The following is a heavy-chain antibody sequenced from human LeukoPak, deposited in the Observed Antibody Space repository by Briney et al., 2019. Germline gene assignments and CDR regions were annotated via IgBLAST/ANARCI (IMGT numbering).Heavy chain of an antibody. J-gene: IGHJ3*02. D-gene: IGHD6-19*01. CDR1: GYTFTSYA. CDR3: ARLIAVAGHIAFDI. Sequence: ASVKVSCKASGYTFTSYAMHWVRQAPGQRLEWMGWINAGNGNTKYSQKFQGRVTITRDTSASTAYMELSSLRSEDTAVYYCARLIAVAGHIAFDIWGQGTMVTVSP. V-gene: IGHV1-3*01. CDR2: INAGNGNT.